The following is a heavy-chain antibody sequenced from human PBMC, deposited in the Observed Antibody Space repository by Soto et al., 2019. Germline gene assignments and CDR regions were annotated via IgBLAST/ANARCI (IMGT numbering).Heavy chain of an antibody. CDR1: GASISSTYW. V-gene: IGHV4-4*02. CDR2: IYHTGTT. D-gene: IGHD2-15*01. J-gene: IGHJ5*02. Sequence: QLRESGPGLVKPSGTLSLTCFVSGASISSTYWWSWVRQTPGKRLEWIGLIYHTGTTSYNPSLKYRVTISLAKSNNQSSLRLTCMTDADTAVYYCATLPPRIVVVMTDLPTWGQGTLVTVS. CDR3: ATLPPRIVVVMTDLPT.